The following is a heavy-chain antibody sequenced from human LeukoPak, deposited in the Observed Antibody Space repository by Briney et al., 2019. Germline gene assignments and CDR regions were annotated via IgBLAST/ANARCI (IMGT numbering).Heavy chain of an antibody. D-gene: IGHD4-17*01. Sequence: GGSLRLSCAASGFTFSSYAMSWVRQAPGKGLEWVSSISGSASGGSTYYADSVKGRFTISRDNSKNTLSVQMNSLRPEDTAVYYCAREPSTVTTKRVYYGMDVWGQGTTVTVSS. CDR2: ISGSASGGST. V-gene: IGHV3-23*01. J-gene: IGHJ6*02. CDR1: GFTFSSYA. CDR3: AREPSTVTTKRVYYGMDV.